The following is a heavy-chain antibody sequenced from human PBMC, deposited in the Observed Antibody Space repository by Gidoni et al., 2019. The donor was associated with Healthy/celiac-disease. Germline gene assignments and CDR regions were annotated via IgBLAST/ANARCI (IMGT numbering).Heavy chain of an antibody. CDR2: INHSGST. D-gene: IGHD3-3*01. Sequence: QVQLQQWGAGLLKPSETLSLTSAVYGGSLRGYYWCWIRQPPGKGLEWFGEINHSGSTNYNPSLTRRVTISVDTSKTPFSLKLSAVPAADPAVYYCARGSQGFWSGFDYWGQGTLVTVSS. V-gene: IGHV4-34*01. J-gene: IGHJ4*02. CDR3: ARGSQGFWSGFDY. CDR1: GGSLRGYY.